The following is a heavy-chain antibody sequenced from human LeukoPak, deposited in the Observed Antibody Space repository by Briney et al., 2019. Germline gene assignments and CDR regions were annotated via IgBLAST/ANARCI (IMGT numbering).Heavy chain of an antibody. CDR1: GYTFIVYY. CDR3: ARCDRISIFGVVIIARFEL. D-gene: IGHD3-3*01. J-gene: IGHJ5*02. V-gene: IGHV1-2*04. Sequence: ASVKVSCKASGYTFIVYYMHWVRHAPGEGFECMGWINPNSGGTNYAQKFQGWDTMTRDTPISTAYMELSTLRSHHTPVYYCARCDRISIFGVVIIARFELWGQGTLVTVSS. CDR2: INPNSGGT.